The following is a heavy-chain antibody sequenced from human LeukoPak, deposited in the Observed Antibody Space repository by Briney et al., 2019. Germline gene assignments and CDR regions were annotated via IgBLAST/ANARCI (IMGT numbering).Heavy chain of an antibody. CDR2: IWYDGTNK. CDR3: ARLGPYCSSTSCYYIDF. Sequence: PGKSLRLSCAASGFTFNNYSMHWVRQAPGKGLEWVAVIWYDGTNKDYADSVKGRFAISRDNSKNTLYLQMNGLRAEDTAVYYCARLGPYCSSTSCYYIDFWGQGTLVTVSS. D-gene: IGHD2-2*01. J-gene: IGHJ4*02. CDR1: GFTFNNYS. V-gene: IGHV3-33*01.